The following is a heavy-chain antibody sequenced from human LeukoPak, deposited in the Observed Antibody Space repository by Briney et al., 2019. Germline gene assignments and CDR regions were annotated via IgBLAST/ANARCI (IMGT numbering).Heavy chain of an antibody. CDR3: ARQHRPSGWYCSSSLDY. V-gene: IGHV4-39*01. D-gene: IGHD6-6*01. CDR1: GGSISSSSYY. Sequence: PSETLSLTCTVSGGSISSSSYYWGWIRQPPGKGLEWIGSIYYSGSTYYNPSLKSRVTISVDTSKNQFSLKLSSVTAADTAVYYCARQHRPSGWYCSSSLDYWGQGTLVTVSS. CDR2: IYYSGST. J-gene: IGHJ4*02.